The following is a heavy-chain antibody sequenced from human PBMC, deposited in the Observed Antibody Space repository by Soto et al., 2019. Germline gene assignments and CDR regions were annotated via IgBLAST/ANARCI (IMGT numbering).Heavy chain of an antibody. D-gene: IGHD2-2*01. CDR2: ISGSGGST. Sequence: GGSLRLSCAASGFPFSSYAMSWVRKDPGKGLEWVSAISGSGGSTYYADSVKGRFTISRDNSKNTLYLQMNSLRAEDTAVYYCARALVVPAAIFWFDPWGQGTLVTVSS. CDR3: ARALVVPAAIFWFDP. J-gene: IGHJ5*02. V-gene: IGHV3-23*01. CDR1: GFPFSSYA.